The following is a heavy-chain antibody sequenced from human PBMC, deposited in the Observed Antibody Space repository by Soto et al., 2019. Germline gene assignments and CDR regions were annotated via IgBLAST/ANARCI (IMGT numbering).Heavy chain of an antibody. J-gene: IGHJ6*03. CDR1: GFTFSSYS. CDR3: AREFGDINYMDV. D-gene: IGHD2-21*02. CDR2: ISSISSTI. V-gene: IGHV3-48*01. Sequence: PGGSLRLSCAASGFTFSSYSMNWVRQAPGKGLEWVSYISSISSTIYYADSVKGRFTISRDNAKNSLYLQMNSLRAEDTAVYYCAREFGDINYMDVWGKGTTVTVSS.